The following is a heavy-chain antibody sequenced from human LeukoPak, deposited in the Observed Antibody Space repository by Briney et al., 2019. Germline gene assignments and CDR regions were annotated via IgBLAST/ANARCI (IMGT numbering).Heavy chain of an antibody. CDR3: ARETLTISRWFDP. Sequence: RPSETLSLTCTVSGGSISSGGYYWSWIRQPPGKGLEWIGYIYYSGSTYYNPSLKSRVTISVDTSKNQFSLKLTSVTAADTAVYYCARETLTISRWFDPWGQGTLVTVSS. J-gene: IGHJ5*02. V-gene: IGHV4-30-4*08. CDR1: GGSISSGGYY. CDR2: IYYSGST. D-gene: IGHD4-17*01.